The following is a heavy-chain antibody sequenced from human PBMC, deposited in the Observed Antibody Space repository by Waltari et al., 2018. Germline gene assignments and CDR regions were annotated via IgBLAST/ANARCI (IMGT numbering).Heavy chain of an antibody. Sequence: QLRLVQSGAEVKKPGPSVMVSCRVSGYTLTELSMHWVRQAPGNGLEWMGGFDPEDGETIYAQKFQGRVTMTEDTSTDTAYMELSSLRSEDTAVYYCATGGGYCSSTSCYYYYYGMDVWGQGTTVTVSS. D-gene: IGHD2-2*01. CDR1: GYTLTELS. CDR3: ATGGGYCSSTSCYYYYYGMDV. V-gene: IGHV1-24*01. CDR2: FDPEDGET. J-gene: IGHJ6*02.